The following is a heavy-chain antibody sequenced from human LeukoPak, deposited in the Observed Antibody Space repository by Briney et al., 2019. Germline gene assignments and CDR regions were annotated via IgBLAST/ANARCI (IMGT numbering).Heavy chain of an antibody. Sequence: GGSLRLSCAASAFTFSIYAMNWVRQAPGKGLEWVSAISGSGGSTYYADSVKGRFTISRDNSKNTLYLQMNSLRAEDTAVYYCAKGFSSRQLGDHRQLYSDDWGQGTLVTVSS. CDR2: ISGSGGST. J-gene: IGHJ4*02. CDR1: AFTFSIYA. CDR3: AKGFSSRQLGDHRQLYSDD. D-gene: IGHD3-16*01. V-gene: IGHV3-23*01.